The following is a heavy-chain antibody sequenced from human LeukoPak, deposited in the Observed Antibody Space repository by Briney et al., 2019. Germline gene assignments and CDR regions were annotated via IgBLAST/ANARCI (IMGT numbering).Heavy chain of an antibody. Sequence: GGSLRLSCAASGFTFSSYSMNWVRQAPGKGLEWVSYINGGSSTIYYADSVKGRFTISRDNAKNSLYLQMNSLRAEDTAVYHCASRYGSGGTGFDPWGQGTLVTVSS. V-gene: IGHV3-48*01. CDR2: INGGSSTI. D-gene: IGHD3-10*01. CDR3: ASRYGSGGTGFDP. CDR1: GFTFSSYS. J-gene: IGHJ5*02.